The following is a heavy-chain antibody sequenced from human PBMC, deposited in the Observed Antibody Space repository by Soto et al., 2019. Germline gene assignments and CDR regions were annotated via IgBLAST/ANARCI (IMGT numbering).Heavy chain of an antibody. CDR1: GGSFTGYY. V-gene: IGHV4-34*01. CDR3: VRGQPHRTTIFEVVIRSYDYGMDV. CDR2: INYRGST. Sequence: QVQLQQWGAGLLKPSETLSLTCAVYGGSFTGYYWTWIRQTPGKGLEWIGEINYRGSTYYNPSLESRITMALXPXXXQXXLKLSSVTAADTAVYFCVRGQPHRTTIFEVVIRSYDYGMDVWGQGTTVTVSS. J-gene: IGHJ6*02. D-gene: IGHD3-3*01.